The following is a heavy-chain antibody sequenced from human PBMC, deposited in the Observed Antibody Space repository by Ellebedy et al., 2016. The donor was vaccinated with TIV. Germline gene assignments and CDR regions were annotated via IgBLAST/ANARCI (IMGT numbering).Heavy chain of an antibody. J-gene: IGHJ4*02. CDR1: GFTFSTYP. V-gene: IGHV3-23*01. CDR2: FSANGGTT. D-gene: IGHD3/OR15-3a*01. Sequence: GESLKISCAASGFTFSTYPMNLVRQAPGKVLEWVSIFSANGGTTYYADSVKGRFTISRDNSKNTLFLQMSSLRAEDTAVYFCARRSTDFAFDSWGQGTLVTVSS. CDR3: ARRSTDFAFDS.